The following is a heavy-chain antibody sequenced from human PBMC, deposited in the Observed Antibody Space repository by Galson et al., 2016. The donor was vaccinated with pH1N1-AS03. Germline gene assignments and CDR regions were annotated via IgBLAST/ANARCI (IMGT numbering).Heavy chain of an antibody. CDR1: GVSIRSGGYY. Sequence: TLSLTCSVSGVSIRSGGYYWTWIRQFPGKGLEWIGFVYDIGGTNYNPSLRSRVSISLDTSRSQFSLRLTSVTAADTAVYYCARAPDFGDQKSFDYWAREGWSSSP. CDR2: VYDIGGT. CDR3: ARAPDFGDQKSFDY. V-gene: IGHV4-31*03. D-gene: IGHD4-17*01. J-gene: IGHJ4*02.